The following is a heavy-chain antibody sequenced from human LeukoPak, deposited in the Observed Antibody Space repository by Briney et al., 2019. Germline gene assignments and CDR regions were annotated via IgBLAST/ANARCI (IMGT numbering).Heavy chain of an antibody. V-gene: IGHV3-9*01. CDR3: ARGGISIFGVVIYMDI. D-gene: IGHD3-3*01. CDR2: ISWNSGSI. J-gene: IGHJ6*03. CDR1: GFTFDDYA. Sequence: GGSLRLSCAASGFTFDDYAMHWVRQAPGKGLEWVSGISWNSGSIAYADSVKGRFTISRDNAKNSLSLQMNSLRVEDTALYYCARGGISIFGVVIYMDIWGKGTTVTVSS.